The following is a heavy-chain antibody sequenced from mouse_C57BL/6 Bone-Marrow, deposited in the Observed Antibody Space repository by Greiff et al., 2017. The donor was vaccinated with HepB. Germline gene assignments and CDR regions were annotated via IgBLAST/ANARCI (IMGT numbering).Heavy chain of an antibody. CDR3: ARRYYGSSYWFAY. CDR2: IYPRSGNT. V-gene: IGHV1-81*01. Sequence: VKLMESGAELARPGASVKLSCKASGYTFTSYGISWVKQRTGQGLEWIGEIYPRSGNTYYNEKFKGKATLTADKSSSTAYMELRSLTSEDSAVYFCARRYYGSSYWFAYWGQGTLVTVSA. D-gene: IGHD1-1*01. CDR1: GYTFTSYG. J-gene: IGHJ3*01.